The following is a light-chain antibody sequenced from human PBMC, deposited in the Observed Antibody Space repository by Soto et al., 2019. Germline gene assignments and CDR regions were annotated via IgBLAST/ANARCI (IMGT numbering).Light chain of an antibody. J-gene: IGKJ3*01. V-gene: IGKV3-15*01. Sequence: EIVMTQSPATLSVSPGERATLSCRASQSVSSNLAWYQQKPGQAPRLLLYGASTRATGIPARFSGSGSGTECTLTISSLQSEDFAVYYGQQYNNWPPGFTFGPGTKVDIK. CDR3: QQYNNWPPGFT. CDR1: QSVSSN. CDR2: GAS.